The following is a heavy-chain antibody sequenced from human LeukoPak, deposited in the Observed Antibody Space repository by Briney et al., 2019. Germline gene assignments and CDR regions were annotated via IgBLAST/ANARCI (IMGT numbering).Heavy chain of an antibody. CDR2: ISGSGVNT. V-gene: IGHV3-23*01. J-gene: IGHJ4*02. CDR3: AKASAGSSWYLGDDY. CDR1: GFTFNNYA. D-gene: IGHD6-13*01. Sequence: PGGPLRLSCAASGFTFNNYAIYWVRQAPGKGLEWVSTISGSGVNTYHADSVKGRFTISRDNSKNMVYLQMNSLRDEDTAIYYCAKASAGSSWYLGDDYWGQGSLVTVSS.